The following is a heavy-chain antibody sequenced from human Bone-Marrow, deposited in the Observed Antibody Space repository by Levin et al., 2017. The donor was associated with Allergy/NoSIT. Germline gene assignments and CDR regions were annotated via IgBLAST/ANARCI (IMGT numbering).Heavy chain of an antibody. J-gene: IGHJ3*02. Sequence: SGESLKISCQGGGYDFSTYWIGWVRQMPGKGLEWMGNIYPGDSDTRYSPSFEGHVIISVDTSIHTAFLKWSSLKASDTAMYYCARLPRRITGTNPDDAFDIWGQGTMVTVSP. D-gene: IGHD1/OR15-1a*01. CDR2: IYPGDSDT. V-gene: IGHV5-51*01. CDR3: ARLPRRITGTNPDDAFDI. CDR1: GYDFSTYW.